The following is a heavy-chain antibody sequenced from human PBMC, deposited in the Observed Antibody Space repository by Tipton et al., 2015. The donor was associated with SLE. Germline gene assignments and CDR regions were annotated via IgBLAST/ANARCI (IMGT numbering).Heavy chain of an antibody. J-gene: IGHJ6*02. CDR1: GDSTSLYF. Sequence: TLSLTCSVSGDSTSLYFWTWIRQPPGKGLEWIGYIYYSGSTNHNPSLKSRVTMSVDTSKNQFSLKLSTVTAADTAVYYCARDAGMDVWGQGITVTVSS. V-gene: IGHV4-59*01. CDR2: IYYSGST. CDR3: ARDAGMDV.